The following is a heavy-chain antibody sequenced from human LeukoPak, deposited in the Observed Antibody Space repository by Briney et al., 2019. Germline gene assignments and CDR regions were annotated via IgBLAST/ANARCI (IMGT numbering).Heavy chain of an antibody. CDR2: INHSGST. Sequence: SQTLSLTCTVSGDSINSGGYYWSWIRQPPGKGLEWIGEINHSGSTNYNPSLKSRVTISVDTSKNQFSLKLSSVTAADTAVYYCARWEGGSYYDFDYWGQGTLVTVSS. CDR1: GDSINSGGYY. V-gene: IGHV4-30-2*01. D-gene: IGHD1-26*01. CDR3: ARWEGGSYYDFDY. J-gene: IGHJ4*02.